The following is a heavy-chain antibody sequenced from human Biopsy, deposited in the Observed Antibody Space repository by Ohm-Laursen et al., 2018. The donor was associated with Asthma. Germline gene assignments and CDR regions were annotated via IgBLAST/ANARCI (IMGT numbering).Heavy chain of an antibody. CDR1: GYTCIHFA. J-gene: IGHJ3*01. CDR2: INAGDGNT. Sequence: ASVKGSCKASGYTCIHFAIHWVRQAPGQRLAWMGWINAGDGNTKYSQKFQGRVTITRDTSASTAYMDLRSLRSEDTAMYYCARTYYDFLTGQVNDAFALWGQGTMVTVSS. CDR3: ARTYYDFLTGQVNDAFAL. V-gene: IGHV1-3*01. D-gene: IGHD3-9*01.